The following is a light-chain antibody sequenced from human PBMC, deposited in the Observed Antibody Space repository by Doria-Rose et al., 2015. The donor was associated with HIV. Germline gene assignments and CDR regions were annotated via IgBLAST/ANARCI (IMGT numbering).Light chain of an antibody. Sequence: EIVLTQSPGTLSLPPGERATLSCRASQSFSSTYLAWYQQKPGQAPSLLIYDGSTRATGIPDRFSAGGSGTDFTLTINRLEPEDFALYYCHQYGTSWTFGQGTKVEI. CDR1: QSFSSTY. CDR2: DGS. CDR3: HQYGTSWT. J-gene: IGKJ1*01. V-gene: IGKV3-20*01.